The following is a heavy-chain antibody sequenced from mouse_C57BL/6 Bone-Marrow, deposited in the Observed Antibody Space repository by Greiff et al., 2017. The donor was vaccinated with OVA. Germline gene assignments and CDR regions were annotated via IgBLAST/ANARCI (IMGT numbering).Heavy chain of an antibody. CDR2: IDPEDGET. V-gene: IGHV14-2*01. J-gene: IGHJ2*01. CDR3: ARGLRRSYDY. CDR1: GYTFTSYW. Sequence: VQLQQPGAELVQPGASVKVSCKASGYTFTSYWMHWVKQRTEQGLEWIGRIDPEDGETKYAAKFQGKATITADTSSNTAYLQLSSLTSEDTAVYYCARGLRRSYDYWGQGTTLTVAS. D-gene: IGHD2-12*01.